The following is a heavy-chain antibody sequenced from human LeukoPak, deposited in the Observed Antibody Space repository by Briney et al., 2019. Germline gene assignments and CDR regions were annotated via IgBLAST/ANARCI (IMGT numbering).Heavy chain of an antibody. CDR2: MNPNSGNT. Sequence: ASVKVSCKASGYTFTSYDINWVRQSTGQGLEWMGWMNPNSGNTGYAQKFQGRVTMTRNTSISTAYMELSSLRSEDTAVYYCARAKRLLNWFDPWGQGTLVTVSS. CDR1: GYTFTSYD. J-gene: IGHJ5*02. CDR3: ARAKRLLNWFDP. V-gene: IGHV1-8*01. D-gene: IGHD6-25*01.